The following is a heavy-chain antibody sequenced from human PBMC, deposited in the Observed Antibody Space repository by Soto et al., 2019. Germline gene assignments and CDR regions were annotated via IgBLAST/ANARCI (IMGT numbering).Heavy chain of an antibody. CDR3: ARGPVLRFLEWLPPHYFDY. V-gene: IGHV1-18*04. Sequence: ASVKVSCKASGYTFTSYGISWVRQAPGQGLEWMGWISAYNGNTNYAQKLQGRVTMTTDTSTSTAYMELRSLRSDDTAVYYCARGPVLRFLEWLPPHYFDYWGQGTRVTVSS. J-gene: IGHJ4*02. CDR1: GYTFTSYG. D-gene: IGHD3-3*01. CDR2: ISAYNGNT.